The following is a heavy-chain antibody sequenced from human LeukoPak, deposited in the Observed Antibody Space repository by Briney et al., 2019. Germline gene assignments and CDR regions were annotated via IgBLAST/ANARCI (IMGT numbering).Heavy chain of an antibody. CDR1: GITLSNYG. Sequence: GGSLRLSCAVYGITLSNYGMSWVRQAPGKGLEWVAGISGSGGSTNFADSVKGRFTISRDNPRNTLYLQMNSLRAEDTAVYFCAKRAVVIRVILVGFHKEAYYFDSWGQGALVTVSS. V-gene: IGHV3-23*01. CDR3: AKRAVVIRVILVGFHKEAYYFDS. D-gene: IGHD3-22*01. CDR2: ISGSGGST. J-gene: IGHJ4*02.